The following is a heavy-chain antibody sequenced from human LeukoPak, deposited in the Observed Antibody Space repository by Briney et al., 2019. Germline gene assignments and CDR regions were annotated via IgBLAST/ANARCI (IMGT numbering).Heavy chain of an antibody. CDR1: GFTFSSYE. CDR3: ARSPGITMVRGVIIPPYLDY. V-gene: IGHV3-48*03. D-gene: IGHD3-10*01. Sequence: GGSLRLSCAASGFTFSSYEMNWVRQAPGKGLEWVSYISSSGSTIYYADSVKGRFTISRDNAKNSLYLQMSSLRAEDTAVYYCARSPGITMVRGVIIPPYLDYWGQGTLVTVSS. J-gene: IGHJ4*02. CDR2: ISSSGSTI.